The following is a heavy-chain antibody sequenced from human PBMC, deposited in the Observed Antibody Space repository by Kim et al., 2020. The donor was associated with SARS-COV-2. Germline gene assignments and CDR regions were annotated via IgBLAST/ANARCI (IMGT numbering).Heavy chain of an antibody. CDR2: ISHDGSNR. J-gene: IGHJ6*02. CDR1: GFTFSSYA. V-gene: IGHV3-30*18. Sequence: GGSLRLSCTASGFTFSSYALHWVRQAPGKGLEWVALISHDGSNRNYADSVKGRFTISRDNSKNTLYLQMSSLRAEDTAVYYCAKVRNDRRNSFYYGVDVWGQGTTVTVSS. CDR3: AKVRNDRRNSFYYGVDV. D-gene: IGHD3-22*01.